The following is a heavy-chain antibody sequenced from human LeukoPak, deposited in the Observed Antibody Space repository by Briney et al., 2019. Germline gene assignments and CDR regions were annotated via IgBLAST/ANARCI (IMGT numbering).Heavy chain of an antibody. CDR3: ARVDCRSSTSCYRCYYYMDV. CDR1: GFTFSSYG. D-gene: IGHD2-2*01. J-gene: IGHJ6*03. Sequence: PGGSLRLSCAASGFTFSSYGMHWVRQAPGKGLEWVAVIWYDGSNKYYADSVKGRFTISRDNAKNSLYLQMNSLRAEDTAVYYCARVDCRSSTSCYRCYYYMDVWGKGTTVTVSS. CDR2: IWYDGSNK. V-gene: IGHV3-33*01.